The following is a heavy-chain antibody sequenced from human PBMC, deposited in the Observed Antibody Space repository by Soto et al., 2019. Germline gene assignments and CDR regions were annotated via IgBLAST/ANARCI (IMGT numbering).Heavy chain of an antibody. V-gene: IGHV1-18*01. CDR1: VYSFTTHG. D-gene: IGHD4-17*01. Sequence: QVQMVQSASEVKEPGASVKVSCKTSVYSFTTHGISWVRQAPGQGLEWMGWVSAYTGDTNYAPGLHDRVTMTTDTSARTAYMELRSLTSDYTAVYYCARDLLTTVTHRDFDYWGQGTLVTVSS. CDR2: VSAYTGDT. J-gene: IGHJ4*02. CDR3: ARDLLTTVTHRDFDY.